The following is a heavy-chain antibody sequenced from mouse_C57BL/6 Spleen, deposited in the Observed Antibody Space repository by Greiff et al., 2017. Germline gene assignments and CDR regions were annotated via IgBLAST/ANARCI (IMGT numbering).Heavy chain of an antibody. CDR1: GYAFSSYW. CDR2: IYPGDGDT. CDR3: ARGFYYGSSHYAMDY. V-gene: IGHV1-80*01. Sequence: VQRVESGAELVKPGASVKISCKASGYAFSSYWMNWVKQRPGKGLEWIGQIYPGDGDTNYNGKFKGKATLTADKSSSTAYMQLSSLTSEDSAVYFCARGFYYGSSHYAMDYWGQGTSVTVSS. J-gene: IGHJ4*01. D-gene: IGHD1-1*01.